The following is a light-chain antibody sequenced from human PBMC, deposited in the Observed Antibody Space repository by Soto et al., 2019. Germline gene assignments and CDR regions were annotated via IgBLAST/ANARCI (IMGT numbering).Light chain of an antibody. CDR3: QQYGSSGT. V-gene: IGKV3-20*01. J-gene: IGKJ1*01. CDR1: QRVGSS. Sequence: EVVLTQSPATLSLSPGERATLSCRASQRVGSSLAWFQQKPGQAPRLLIYGASNRATGIPDRFSGSGSGTDFTLTISRLEPEDFAVYYCQQYGSSGTFGQGTKVDIK. CDR2: GAS.